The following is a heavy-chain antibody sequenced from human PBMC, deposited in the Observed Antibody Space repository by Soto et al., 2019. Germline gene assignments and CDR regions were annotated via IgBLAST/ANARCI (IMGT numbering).Heavy chain of an antibody. CDR2: INHSGST. D-gene: IGHD1-26*01. CDR3: ARGSIVGATSGTVYYYYGMDV. J-gene: IGHJ6*02. V-gene: IGHV4-34*01. CDR1: GGSFSGYY. Sequence: SETLSLTCAVYGGSFSGYYWSWIRQPPGKGLEWIGEINHSGSTNYNPSLKSRVTISVDTSKNQFSLKLSSVTAADTAVYYCARGSIVGATSGTVYYYYGMDVWGQGTTVTVSS.